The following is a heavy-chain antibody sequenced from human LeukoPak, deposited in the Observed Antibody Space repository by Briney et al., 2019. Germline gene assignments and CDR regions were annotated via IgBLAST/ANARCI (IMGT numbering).Heavy chain of an antibody. V-gene: IGHV3-30*02. CDR1: GFSLSGYG. J-gene: IGHJ6*02. Sequence: PAGSLPLTCPTSGFSLSGYGFHWVRQPPGRGPDWVACKRQDGGEDGYADSVQDRSINSSDDPNRKLYLHVNSQRVEHTAVYFLWRDCDLYFDVWGQGTTVTVSS. CDR2: KRQDGGED. D-gene: IGHD2-21*01. CDR3: WRDCDLYFDV.